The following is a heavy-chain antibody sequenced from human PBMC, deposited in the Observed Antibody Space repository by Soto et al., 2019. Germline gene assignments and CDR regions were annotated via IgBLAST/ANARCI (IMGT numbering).Heavy chain of an antibody. CDR3: ANPPPTMESTIYYYYGMDV. CDR1: GFTFSNYA. V-gene: IGHV3-23*01. CDR2: ISGSGGST. D-gene: IGHD1-26*01. Sequence: EVQLLESGGGLVQPGGSLRLSCAASGFTFSNYAMTWVRQAPGKGLEWASAISGSGGSTYYADSGKGRFTISRDNSKNTLYLQMDSLRAEDTAVYYCANPPPTMESTIYYYYGMDVWGQGTTVTVSS. J-gene: IGHJ6*02.